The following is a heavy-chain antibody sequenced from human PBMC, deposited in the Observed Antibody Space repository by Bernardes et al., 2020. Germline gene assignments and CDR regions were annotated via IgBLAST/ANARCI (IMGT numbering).Heavy chain of an antibody. CDR2: ISSSSSYI. J-gene: IGHJ4*02. V-gene: IGHV3-21*01. Sequence: GGSLRLSCAASGFTFSSYSMNWVRQAPGKGLEWVSSISSSSSYIYYADSVKGRFTISRDNAKNSLYLQMNSLRAEDTAVYYCARDRDSSGPYGYWGQGTLVTVSS. CDR1: GFTFSSYS. CDR3: ARDRDSSGPYGY. D-gene: IGHD3-22*01.